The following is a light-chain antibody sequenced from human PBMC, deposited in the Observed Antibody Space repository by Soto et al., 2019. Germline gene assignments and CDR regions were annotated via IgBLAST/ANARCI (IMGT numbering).Light chain of an antibody. CDR2: EVS. J-gene: IGLJ1*01. Sequence: QSVLTQPASVSGSPGQSITISCTGTSRDVGGYNYVAWYQQHPGKVPRLMIYEVSNRPSGVSNRFSGSKSGSTASLTISGLQAEDEADYYCISYTSSSTSYVFGTGTKLTVL. CDR1: SRDVGGYNY. CDR3: ISYTSSSTSYV. V-gene: IGLV2-14*01.